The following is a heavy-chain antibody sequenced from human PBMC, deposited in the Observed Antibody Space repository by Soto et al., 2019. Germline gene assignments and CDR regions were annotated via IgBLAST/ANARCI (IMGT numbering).Heavy chain of an antibody. D-gene: IGHD6-6*01. CDR1: GYTFTSYG. CDR3: ASDIPLRAARFLGSPTTRLGY. CDR2: ISAYNGNT. Sequence: QVQLVQSGAEVKKPGASVKVSCKASGYTFTSYGISWVRQAPGQGLEWMGWISAYNGNTNYAQKLQGRVTMTTDTYTSTAYMELRSLRSADTAVYYCASDIPLRAARFLGSPTTRLGYWGQGTLVTVSS. V-gene: IGHV1-18*04. J-gene: IGHJ4*02.